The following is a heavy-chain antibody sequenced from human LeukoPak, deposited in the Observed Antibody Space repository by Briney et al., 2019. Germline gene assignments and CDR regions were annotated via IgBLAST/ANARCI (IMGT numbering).Heavy chain of an antibody. Sequence: SVKVSCKASGGTFSSYAISWVRQAPGQGLEWMGGIIPIFGTANYAQKFQGRVTITTDESTSTAYMELSSLRSEDTAVYYCARDPTSGYSSGGDYWGQGTLVTVFS. CDR1: GGTFSSYA. D-gene: IGHD6-19*01. CDR3: ARDPTSGYSSGGDY. J-gene: IGHJ4*02. CDR2: IIPIFGTA. V-gene: IGHV1-69*05.